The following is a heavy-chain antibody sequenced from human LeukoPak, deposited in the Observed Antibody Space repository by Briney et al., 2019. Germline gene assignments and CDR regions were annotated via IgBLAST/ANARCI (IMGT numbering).Heavy chain of an antibody. CDR3: AQGDYYAGGGRNWSDP. J-gene: IGHJ5*02. V-gene: IGHV4-4*07. Sequence: SETLSLTCTVSGGSMSDYYWSFIRQSAGTGLEWLGRIHTSGTTWYNPSLKSRVTLSVDASKNQFSLGLASVTAADTAVYYCAQGDYYAGGGRNWSDPWGQGTLVTVSS. D-gene: IGHD3-16*01. CDR2: IHTSGTT. CDR1: GGSMSDYY.